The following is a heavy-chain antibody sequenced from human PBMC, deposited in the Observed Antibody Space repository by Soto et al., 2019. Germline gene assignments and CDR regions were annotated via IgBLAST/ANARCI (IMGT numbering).Heavy chain of an antibody. CDR3: ARLALRYSDNSAMFDP. D-gene: IGHD3-22*01. Sequence: SEPPYLTTTASGAYIDTYEGIWIRPPPGKGLEWIGYISDSGNTKYNPSLKSRVTISFYTSRTQFSLKLTSATAADTAVYYCARLALRYSDNSAMFDPWGQGTLVTVPQ. V-gene: IGHV4-59*01. CDR1: GAYIDTYE. CDR2: ISDSGNT. J-gene: IGHJ5*01.